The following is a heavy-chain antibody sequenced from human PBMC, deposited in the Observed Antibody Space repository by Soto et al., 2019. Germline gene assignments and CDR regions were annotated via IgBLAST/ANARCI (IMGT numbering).Heavy chain of an antibody. D-gene: IGHD2-2*01. Sequence: QVQLVQSGAEVKKPGASVKVSCKASGYTFSSYAVQWVRQAPGQSLTWIGWIHAGNGDTKYSQKFHGRVTLTRDTSANTAYMDLSSLRSEVTAVYYCARVPRYTSDIVEVPAVMFDDWFVPWGQGTLVTVSS. CDR2: IHAGNGDT. V-gene: IGHV1-3*01. CDR3: ARVPRYTSDIVEVPAVMFDDWFVP. J-gene: IGHJ5*02. CDR1: GYTFSSYA.